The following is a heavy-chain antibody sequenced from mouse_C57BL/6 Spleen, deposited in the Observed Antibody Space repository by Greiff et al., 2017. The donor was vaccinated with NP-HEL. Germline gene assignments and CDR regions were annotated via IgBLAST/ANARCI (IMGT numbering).Heavy chain of an antibody. V-gene: IGHV1-18*01. CDR3: ARRRVRLEDYFDY. CDR2: INPNNGGT. J-gene: IGHJ2*01. Sequence: EVQRVESGPELVKPGASVKIPCKASGYTFTDYNMDWVKQSHGKSLEWIGDINPNNGGTIYNQKFKGKATLTVDKSSSTAYMELRSLTSEDTAVYYCARRRVRLEDYFDYWGQGTTLTVSS. D-gene: IGHD4-1*01. CDR1: GYTFTDYN.